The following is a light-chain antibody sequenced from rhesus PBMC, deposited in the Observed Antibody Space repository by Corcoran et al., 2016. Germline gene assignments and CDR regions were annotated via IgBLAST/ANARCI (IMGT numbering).Light chain of an antibody. Sequence: DIQMTQSPSSLSASVGDRVTVTCRASQGITKDLSWYQQKSGKAPTLRIYTASSLQTGVSSRFSGSGSGTYFTLTISSLQPEDVATYYCLQDDSAPLTFGGGTKVEIK. J-gene: IGKJ4*01. CDR2: TAS. CDR1: QGITKD. V-gene: IGKV1-94*01. CDR3: LQDDSAPLT.